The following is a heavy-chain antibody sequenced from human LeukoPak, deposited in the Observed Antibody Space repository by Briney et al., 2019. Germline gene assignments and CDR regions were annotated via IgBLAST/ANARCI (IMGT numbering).Heavy chain of an antibody. CDR3: ATERWLQY. J-gene: IGHJ3*01. D-gene: IGHD5-24*01. V-gene: IGHV1-69*13. Sequence: SVKVSCKASGDTFNNYNVNRVRQAPGQGLEWMGGITPIFGTANYAQKFQGRVTITAAESTSTAYLELRSLTSEDTAVYFCATERWLQYWGQGTMVTVSS. CDR2: ITPIFGTA. CDR1: GDTFNNYN.